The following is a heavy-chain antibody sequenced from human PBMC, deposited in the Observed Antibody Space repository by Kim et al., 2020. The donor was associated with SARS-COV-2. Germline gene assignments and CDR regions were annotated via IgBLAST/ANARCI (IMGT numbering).Heavy chain of an antibody. D-gene: IGHD3-10*01. CDR2: LNEDGRTT. V-gene: IGHV3-74*01. CDR3: SRDTFGSEDR. CDR1: GFSVRNYW. J-gene: IGHJ4*02. Sequence: GGSLRLSCAASGFSVRNYWMHWVRQRPGEGLDWVARLNEDGRTTTLAGSVGGRFTISKDSAKNTLFLHMNTLRAEDTAVYFCSRDTFGSEDRWGQGTLVTVSS.